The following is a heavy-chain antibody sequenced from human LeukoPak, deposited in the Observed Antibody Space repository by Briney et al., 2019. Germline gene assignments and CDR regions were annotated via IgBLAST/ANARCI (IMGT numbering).Heavy chain of an antibody. CDR2: IIPVFGTT. Sequence: SVKVSCKASGYTFTSYGISWVRQAPGQGLEWMGGIIPVFGTTNYAREFQGRVTITADESTSTAYMELSSLRFEDTAVYYCARAETKYYDILTGYLTYNWFDPWGQGTLVTVSS. CDR3: ARAETKYYDILTGYLTYNWFDP. J-gene: IGHJ5*02. V-gene: IGHV1-69*13. CDR1: GYTFTSYG. D-gene: IGHD3-9*01.